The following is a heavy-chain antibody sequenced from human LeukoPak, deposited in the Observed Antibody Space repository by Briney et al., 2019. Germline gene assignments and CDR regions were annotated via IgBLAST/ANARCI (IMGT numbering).Heavy chain of an antibody. Sequence: SETLSLTCAVYGGSFSGYYWTWIRQPPGKGLEWIGYIYYSGSTNYNPSLKSRVTISVDTSKNQFSLKLSSVTAADTAVYYCAKESIVVIPTVPYHYYMAVWGKGTTVTVPS. V-gene: IGHV4-59*01. J-gene: IGHJ6*03. CDR3: AKESIVVIPTVPYHYYMAV. CDR1: GGSFSGYY. CDR2: IYYSGST. D-gene: IGHD2-2*01.